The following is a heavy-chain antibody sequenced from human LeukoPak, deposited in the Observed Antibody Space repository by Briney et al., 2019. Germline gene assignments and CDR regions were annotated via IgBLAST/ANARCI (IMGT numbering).Heavy chain of an antibody. V-gene: IGHV3-30*02. D-gene: IGHD3-16*01. Sequence: GGSLRLSCAASGFTFSSYGMHWVRQAPGKGLDWVAFIRYDGSNKYYADSVKGRFTISRDNSKNTLYLQMNSLRAEDTAVYYCAKACISGPFGGVMGYWGQGTLVTVSS. CDR3: AKACISGPFGGVMGY. CDR1: GFTFSSYG. J-gene: IGHJ4*02. CDR2: IRYDGSNK.